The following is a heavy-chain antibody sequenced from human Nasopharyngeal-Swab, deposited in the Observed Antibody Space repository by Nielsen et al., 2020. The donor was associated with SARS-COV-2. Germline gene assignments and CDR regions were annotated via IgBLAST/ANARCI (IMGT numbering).Heavy chain of an antibody. V-gene: IGHV4-34*01. CDR1: GGSFSGYY. CDR3: ARLGWLQLPDDY. Sequence: SETLSLTCAVYGGSFSGYYWSWIRRPPGKGLEWIGEINHSGSTNYNPSLKSRVTISVDTSKNQFSLKLSSVTAADTAVYYCARLGWLQLPDDYWGQGTLVTVSS. D-gene: IGHD5-24*01. CDR2: INHSGST. J-gene: IGHJ4*02.